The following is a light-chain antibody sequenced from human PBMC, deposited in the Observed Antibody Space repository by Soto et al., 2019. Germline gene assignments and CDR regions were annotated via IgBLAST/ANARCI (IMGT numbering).Light chain of an antibody. CDR3: QQRSNWPPIT. Sequence: PAALTLSPANSSTPPGKTSQSVSSYLAWYQQKPGQAPRLLIYDASNRATGIPARFSGSGSGTEFTLTISSLEPEDFAVYYCQQRSNWPPITFGQGTRLEIK. V-gene: IGKV3-11*01. CDR2: DAS. J-gene: IGKJ5*01. CDR1: QSVSSY.